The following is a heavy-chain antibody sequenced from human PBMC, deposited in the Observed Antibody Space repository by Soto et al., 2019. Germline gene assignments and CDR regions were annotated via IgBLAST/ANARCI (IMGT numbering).Heavy chain of an antibody. CDR2: INHSGST. Sequence: QVQLQQWGAGLLKPSETLSLTCAVYGGSFSGYYWSWIRQPPGKVLDWLGEINHSGSTNYNTSLKSRVTISVDTSKTQFSLKLSSVTAADTAVYYCARHLKQLVQNCDYWGQGTLVTVSS. CDR3: ARHLKQLVQNCDY. CDR1: GGSFSGYY. D-gene: IGHD6-6*01. V-gene: IGHV4-34*01. J-gene: IGHJ4*02.